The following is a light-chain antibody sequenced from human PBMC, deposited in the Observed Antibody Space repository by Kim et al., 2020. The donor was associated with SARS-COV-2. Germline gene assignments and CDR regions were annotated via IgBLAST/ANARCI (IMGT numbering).Light chain of an antibody. CDR1: SLRSYY. CDR3: NSRDSTTNHLV. Sequence: SSELTQYPAVSVALGQTVRITCQGDSLRSYYASWYQQKAGQAPVVVIYGKNNRPSGIPDRFSGSRSGNTASLTITGAQAEDEAGYYCNSRDSTTNHLVFG. J-gene: IGLJ2*01. V-gene: IGLV3-19*01. CDR2: GKN.